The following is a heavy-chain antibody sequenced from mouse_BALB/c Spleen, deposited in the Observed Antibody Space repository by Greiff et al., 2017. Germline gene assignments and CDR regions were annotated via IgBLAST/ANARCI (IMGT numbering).Heavy chain of an antibody. Sequence: VQLQESGPGLVAPSQSLSITCTVSGFSLTDYGVSWIRQPPGKGLEWLGVIWGGGSTYYNSALTSRLSISKYNSKSQVFLNMNSLQTDDTAGYYCAEDYDGQYYIDYWGQGTARTVSS. V-gene: IGHV2-6-5*01. J-gene: IGHJ2*01. CDR2: IWGGGST. CDR1: GFSLTDYG. CDR3: AEDYDGQYYIDY. D-gene: IGHD1-2*01.